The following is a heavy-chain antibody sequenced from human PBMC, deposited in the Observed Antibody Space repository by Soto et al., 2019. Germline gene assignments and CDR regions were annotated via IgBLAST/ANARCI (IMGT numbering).Heavy chain of an antibody. Sequence: GESLKISFKGSGYSFTSYLICWVRQMPVKGLEWMGIIYPGDSDTRYSPSFQGQVTISADKSISTAYLQWSSLKASDTDMYYCATSTTVTSINSGMDVWGQGTTVTVSS. J-gene: IGHJ6*02. CDR2: IYPGDSDT. CDR3: ATSTTVTSINSGMDV. D-gene: IGHD4-17*01. CDR1: GYSFTSYL. V-gene: IGHV5-51*01.